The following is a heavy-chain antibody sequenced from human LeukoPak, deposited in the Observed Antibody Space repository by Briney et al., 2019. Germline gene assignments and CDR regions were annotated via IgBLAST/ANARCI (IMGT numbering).Heavy chain of an antibody. CDR1: GYTFSTYG. V-gene: IGHV1-18*01. CDR2: ISAYNGNT. Sequence: GASVTVSCKASGYTFSTYGISWVRQAPGQGLEWMGWISAYNGNTNYAQNFQDRVTMTTDTSTSTAYMEVKSLRSDDTAAYYCARDLGTGSYRMDVWGQGTTVTVSS. CDR3: ARDLGTGSYRMDV. D-gene: IGHD2-8*02. J-gene: IGHJ6*02.